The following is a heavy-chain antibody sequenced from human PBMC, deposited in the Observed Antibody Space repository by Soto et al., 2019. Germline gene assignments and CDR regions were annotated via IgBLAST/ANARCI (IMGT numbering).Heavy chain of an antibody. D-gene: IGHD5-18*01. CDR3: AKGMWDPAMIPVAFDI. Sequence: GVLRVPSSAAEFTFSNHGGRCVSKPRFKGLEVLAVISYDGSNKYYADSVKGRFTISRDNSKNTLYLQMNSLRAEDTAVYYCAKGMWDPAMIPVAFDIWGQRTLVT. V-gene: IGHV3-30*18. CDR2: ISYDGSNK. J-gene: IGHJ3*02. CDR1: EFTFSNHG.